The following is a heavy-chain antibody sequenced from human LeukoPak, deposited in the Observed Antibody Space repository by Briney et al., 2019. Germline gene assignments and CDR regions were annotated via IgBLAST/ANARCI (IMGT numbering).Heavy chain of an antibody. D-gene: IGHD2-2*01. CDR2: TYFRYTWYN. V-gene: IGHV6-1*01. Sequence: SQALSLTCAISGDIDSSNTAAWSWVRQSPSRGLEWLGSTYFRYTWYNDFASSVKCRIAINADTSKNHFFLQLRSVTPEDTAVYYCTRDLGTRWDNWFDPWGQGTLVIVSS. CDR1: GDIDSSNTAA. CDR3: TRDLGTRWDNWFDP. J-gene: IGHJ5*02.